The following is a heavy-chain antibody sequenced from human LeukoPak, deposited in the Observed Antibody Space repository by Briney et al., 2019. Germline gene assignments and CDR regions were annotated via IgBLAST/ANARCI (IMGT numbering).Heavy chain of an antibody. CDR2: IYNSGST. CDR1: GGSISSYY. Sequence: SETLSLTCTVSGGSISSYYWSWIRQPPGKGLECIGYIYNSGSTNYNPSLKSRVSISVDTSKNQFSLKLSSVTAADTAVYYCAGVATIFDWFDPWGQGTLVTVSS. CDR3: AGVATIFDWFDP. V-gene: IGHV4-59*01. D-gene: IGHD5-12*01. J-gene: IGHJ5*02.